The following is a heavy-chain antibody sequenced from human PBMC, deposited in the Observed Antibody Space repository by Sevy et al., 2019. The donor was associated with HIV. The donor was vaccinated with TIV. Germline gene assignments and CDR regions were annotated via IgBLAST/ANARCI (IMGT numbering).Heavy chain of an antibody. V-gene: IGHV1-18*01. CDR3: ARDRQEGYFDY. J-gene: IGHJ4*02. Sequence: ASVKVSCKATGYTFNIYGISWVRQAPGQGLEWMGWISPYTGNTNYAQKLQGRVTMTTDTSTSTAYMDLRSLRSDDTAMYYCARDRQEGYFDYWGQGTLVTVSS. CDR1: GYTFNIYG. CDR2: ISPYTGNT.